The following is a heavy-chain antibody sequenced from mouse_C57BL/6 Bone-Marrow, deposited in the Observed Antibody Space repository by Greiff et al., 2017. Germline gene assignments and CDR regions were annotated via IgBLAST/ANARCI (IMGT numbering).Heavy chain of an antibody. CDR3: ARHSVFLGDY. CDR2: ISGGGGNT. CDR1: GFTFSSYT. Sequence: EVQGVESGGGLVKPGGSLKLSCAASGFTFSSYTMSWVRQTPETRLAWVATISGGGGNTYYPDRVKGRFTISRDKSKNTLYLQVSILSTEDTALDYCARHSVFLGDYWRQGTTLTVSS. V-gene: IGHV5-9*01. J-gene: IGHJ2*01.